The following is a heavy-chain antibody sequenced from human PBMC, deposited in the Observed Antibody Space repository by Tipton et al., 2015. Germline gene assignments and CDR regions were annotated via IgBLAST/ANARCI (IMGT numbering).Heavy chain of an antibody. CDR1: GGSVTSGSYY. V-gene: IGHV4-61*01. D-gene: IGHD4-23*01. CDR3: ARARGRHGGLFDS. J-gene: IGHJ4*02. CDR2: ISYTDGA. Sequence: TLSLTCTVSGGSVTSGSYYWSWLRQPPGKGLEWIGYISYTDGAHYNPALKSRVSISVDRSKNHFSLRQNSVTAADTAVYYCARARGRHGGLFDSWGLGSLVTVSS.